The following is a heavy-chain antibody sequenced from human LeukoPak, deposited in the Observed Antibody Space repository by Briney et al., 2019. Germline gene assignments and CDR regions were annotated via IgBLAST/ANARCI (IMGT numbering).Heavy chain of an antibody. D-gene: IGHD2-2*01. Sequence: GGSLRLSCAASGFNFNTYWMTWVRQAPGKGLEWVANIKEDGSEEYYVDSVKGRFTISRDNAKNSPYLQMDSLRADDTAIYYCARPRYCSSISCYFHAFDVWGQGTMVTVSS. V-gene: IGHV3-7*01. CDR1: GFNFNTYW. CDR3: ARPRYCSSISCYFHAFDV. J-gene: IGHJ3*01. CDR2: IKEDGSEE.